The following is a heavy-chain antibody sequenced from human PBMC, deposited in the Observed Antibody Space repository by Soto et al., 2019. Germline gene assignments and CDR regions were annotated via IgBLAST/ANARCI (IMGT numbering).Heavy chain of an antibody. J-gene: IGHJ3*02. CDR3: AREQSGEIMTMTDAFDI. CDR2: INAGNGNT. CDR1: GYTFTSYA. V-gene: IGHV1-3*01. Sequence: QVQLVQSGAEVQKPGASVKVSCKASGYTFTSYAIHWLRQAPGPRLEWMGWINAGNGNTQYSQKFQGRVTITRDTSARIAYMEVSRLRSEDTALYYCAREQSGEIMTMTDAFDIWGQGTMVTVSS. D-gene: IGHD3-16*01.